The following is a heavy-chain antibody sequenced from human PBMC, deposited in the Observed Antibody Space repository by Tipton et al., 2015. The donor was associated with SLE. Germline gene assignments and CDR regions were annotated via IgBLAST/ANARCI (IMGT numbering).Heavy chain of an antibody. V-gene: IGHV3-48*03. J-gene: IGHJ6*02. Sequence: SLRLSCAASGFTFSSYEMNWVRQAPGKGLEWVSYISSSGSTIYYADSVKGRFTISRDNFKNTLYLQMNSLRAEDTAVYHCARDTPITIFGVVRYYYGMDVWGQGTTVTVSS. CDR2: ISSSGSTI. D-gene: IGHD3-3*01. CDR1: GFTFSSYE. CDR3: ARDTPITIFGVVRYYYGMDV.